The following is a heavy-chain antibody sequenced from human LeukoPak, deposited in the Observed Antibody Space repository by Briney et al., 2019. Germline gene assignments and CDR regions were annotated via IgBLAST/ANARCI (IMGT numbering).Heavy chain of an antibody. CDR1: GYTFTSHY. CDR3: ARERIIAAFWFDP. D-gene: IGHD6-25*01. CDR2: INPSGGST. J-gene: IGHJ5*02. Sequence: ASVKVSCKASGYTFTSHYMHWVRQAPGQGLEWMGIINPSGGSTSYAQKFQGRVTMTRDTSTSTVYMELSSLRSEDTAVYYCARERIIAAFWFDPWGQGTLVTVSS. V-gene: IGHV1-46*01.